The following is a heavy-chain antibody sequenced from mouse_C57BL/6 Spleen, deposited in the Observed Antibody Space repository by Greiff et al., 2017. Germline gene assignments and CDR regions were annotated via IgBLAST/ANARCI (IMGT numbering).Heavy chain of an antibody. CDR3: TRALYGNYSYYFDY. J-gene: IGHJ2*01. CDR1: GYTFTSYW. D-gene: IGHD2-1*01. CDR2: IYPGNSDT. V-gene: IGHV1-5*01. Sequence: EVQLQQSGTVLARPGASVKMSCKTSGYTFTSYWMHWVKQRPGQGLEWIGAIYPGNSDTSYNQKFKGKAKLTAVTSASTAYMELSSLTNEDSAVYYCTRALYGNYSYYFDYWGQGTTLTVSS.